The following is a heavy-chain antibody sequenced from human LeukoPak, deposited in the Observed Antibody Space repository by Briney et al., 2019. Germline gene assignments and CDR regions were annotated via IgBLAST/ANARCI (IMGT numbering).Heavy chain of an antibody. CDR1: GFTFSSYS. CDR2: ISSSSSYI. J-gene: IGHJ4*02. V-gene: IGHV3-21*01. Sequence: PGGSLRLSCAASGFTFSSYSMNWVRQAPGKGLEWVSSISSSSSYIYYADSVKGRFTISRDNAKNSLYLQMNSLRAEDTAVYYCARAIFDTMVRGVIIPRTFDYWGQGTLVTVSS. D-gene: IGHD3-10*01. CDR3: ARAIFDTMVRGVIIPRTFDY.